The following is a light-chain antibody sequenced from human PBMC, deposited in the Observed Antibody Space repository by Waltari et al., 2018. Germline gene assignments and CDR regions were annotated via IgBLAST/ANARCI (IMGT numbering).Light chain of an antibody. CDR3: SSYTTSSAPGV. J-gene: IGLJ1*01. Sequence: QSALTQPASVSGSPGQSITISCTGTSSDVGTYNYVSWYQQYPGKAPTLVIYEVTNRPSGVSDRFSGSKSGSTASLTISGLQPDDEAHYYCSSYTTSSAPGVFGTGTRVTVL. V-gene: IGLV2-14*01. CDR2: EVT. CDR1: SSDVGTYNY.